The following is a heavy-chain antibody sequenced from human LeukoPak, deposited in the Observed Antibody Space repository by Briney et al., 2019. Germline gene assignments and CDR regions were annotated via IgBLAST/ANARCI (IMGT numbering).Heavy chain of an antibody. D-gene: IGHD3-10*01. Sequence: ASVKVSCKASGYTFTSYGISWVRQAPGQGLEWMGWINPNSGGTNYAQKFQGRVTMTRDTSISTAYMELSRLRSDDTAVYYCARAGFTMVRGVIIPLGYWGQGTLVTVSS. CDR3: ARAGFTMVRGVIIPLGY. CDR2: INPNSGGT. J-gene: IGHJ4*02. V-gene: IGHV1-2*02. CDR1: GYTFTSYG.